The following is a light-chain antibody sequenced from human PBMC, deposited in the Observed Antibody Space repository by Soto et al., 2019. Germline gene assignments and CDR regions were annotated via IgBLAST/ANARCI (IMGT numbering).Light chain of an antibody. CDR2: DGS. CDR1: QSVSYW. Sequence: DIHLTQSPSTLSTSVGARVTITCRASQSVSYWLAWYQQKPGKAPNLLIYDGSTLASGVPPKFSGGGFGTEFTLNINSLQPYDSAMYYCQHYNTYSYAFGPGTRVEIK. CDR3: QHYNTYSYA. V-gene: IGKV1-5*01. J-gene: IGKJ3*01.